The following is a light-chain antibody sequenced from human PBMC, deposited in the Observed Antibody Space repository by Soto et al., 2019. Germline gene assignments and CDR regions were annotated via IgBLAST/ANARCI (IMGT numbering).Light chain of an antibody. CDR1: SSNIGAGYD. CDR2: GNN. CDR3: QSYDSSLTNSGVV. V-gene: IGLV1-40*01. J-gene: IGLJ2*01. Sequence: QSVLTQPPSVSRAPGQRVTISCTGSSSNIGAGYDVHWYQQLPGTAPKLLIFGNNNRPSGVPDRFSGSKSGTSASLAITGLQAEDEADYYCQSYDSSLTNSGVVFGGGTKLTVL.